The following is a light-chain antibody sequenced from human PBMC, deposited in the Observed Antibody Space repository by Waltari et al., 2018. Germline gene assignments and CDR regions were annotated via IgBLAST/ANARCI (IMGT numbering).Light chain of an antibody. V-gene: IGKV3-11*01. CDR1: QSVNSY. CDR2: DAS. CDR3: QQRKYWPPLT. J-gene: IGKJ4*01. Sequence: VLTQSPATLSLSPGERATLPCRASQSVNSYLAWYQQKPGQAPRLLLYDASNRATGIPARFSGSGSGTDFTLTISSLEPEDFAVYYCQQRKYWPPLTFGGGTKVEIK.